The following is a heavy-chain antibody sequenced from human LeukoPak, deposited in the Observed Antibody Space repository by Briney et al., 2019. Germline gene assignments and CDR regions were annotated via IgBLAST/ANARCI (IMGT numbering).Heavy chain of an antibody. J-gene: IGHJ6*03. V-gene: IGHV4-61*02. Sequence: KPSQTLSLTCTVSGGSISSGSYYWSWIRQPAGKGLEWIGRIYTSGSTNYNPSLKSRVTISVDTSKNQFSLKLSSVTAADTAVYYCARHGYYMDVWGKGTTVTISS. CDR3: ARHGYYMDV. CDR1: GGSISSGSYY. CDR2: IYTSGST.